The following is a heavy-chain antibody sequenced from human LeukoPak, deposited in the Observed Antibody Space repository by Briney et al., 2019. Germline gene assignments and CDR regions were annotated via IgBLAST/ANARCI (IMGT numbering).Heavy chain of an antibody. CDR1: GGSISSSSYY. CDR2: IYYSGNT. CDR3: ARRRLGETTTANWFDP. V-gene: IGHV4-39*01. D-gene: IGHD4-17*01. Sequence: SETLSLTCTVSGGSISSSSYYWGWLRQPPGKGLEWIGSIYYSGNTYYNSSLKSRVTLSVDTSKNQFSLKLTSVTAADTAVYYCARRRLGETTTANWFDPWGQGTLVTVSS. J-gene: IGHJ5*02.